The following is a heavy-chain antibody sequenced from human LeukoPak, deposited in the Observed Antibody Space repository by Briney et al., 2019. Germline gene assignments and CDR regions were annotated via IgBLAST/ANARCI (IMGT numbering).Heavy chain of an antibody. V-gene: IGHV3-7*01. CDR2: ISEDESEK. CDR3: ARYSGYSHGY. Sequence: PGGSLRLSCAASGFTFTNSWMAWARQAPGGGLEWVANISEDESEKYYVDSVKGRFTISKDNAKNSLYLQMNSLRAEDTALYYCARYSGYSHGYWGQGTLVTVSS. J-gene: IGHJ4*02. CDR1: GFTFTNSW. D-gene: IGHD5-18*01.